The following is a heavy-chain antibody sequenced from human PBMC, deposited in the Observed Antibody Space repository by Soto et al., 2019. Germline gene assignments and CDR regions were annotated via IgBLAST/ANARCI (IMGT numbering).Heavy chain of an antibody. Sequence: EVQLLESGGGWRQPGGSLRLSCAASGFTFSSYAMNWVRQAPGKGLEWVSGITGSGAGSYYSDSVKGRFTISRDNSKNTLYLQMNSLRAEDTAVYYCAKAYSNSWPNDWFDPWGQGTLVTVSS. D-gene: IGHD6-13*01. CDR3: AKAYSNSWPNDWFDP. CDR1: GFTFSSYA. J-gene: IGHJ5*02. CDR2: ITGSGAGS. V-gene: IGHV3-23*01.